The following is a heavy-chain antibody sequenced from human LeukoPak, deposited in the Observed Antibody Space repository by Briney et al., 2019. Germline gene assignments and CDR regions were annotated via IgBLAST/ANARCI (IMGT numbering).Heavy chain of an antibody. V-gene: IGHV3-48*03. D-gene: IGHD6-19*01. CDR2: ITSSASTTV. Sequence: GGSLRLSCAASGFTFDDYGMSWVRQAPGKGLEWVSYITSSASTTVYYANSVKGRFTISRDNAKNSLYLQMNSLRAEDTAVYYCARRISGWYSGYMDVWGKGTTVTVSS. CDR1: GFTFDDYG. J-gene: IGHJ6*03. CDR3: ARRISGWYSGYMDV.